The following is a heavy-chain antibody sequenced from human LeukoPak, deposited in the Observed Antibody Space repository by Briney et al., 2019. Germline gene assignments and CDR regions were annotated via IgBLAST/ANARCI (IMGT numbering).Heavy chain of an antibody. V-gene: IGHV4-59*01. CDR1: GGSISSYY. J-gene: IGHJ6*03. Sequence: ETLSLTCTVSGGSISSYYWSWIRQPPGKGLEWIGYIYYSGSTNYNPSLKSRVTISVDTSKNQFSLKLSSVTAADTAVYYCARSTMVRGNYYYYYMDVWGKGTTVTISS. D-gene: IGHD3-10*01. CDR3: ARSTMVRGNYYYYYMDV. CDR2: IYYSGST.